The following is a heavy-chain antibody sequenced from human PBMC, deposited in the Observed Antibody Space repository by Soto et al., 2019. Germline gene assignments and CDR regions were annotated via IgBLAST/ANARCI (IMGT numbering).Heavy chain of an antibody. Sequence: EVQLVESGGGLVQPGRSLRLSCAASGFTFDDYAMHWVRQAPGKGLEWVSGISWNRGSIGYADSVKGRFTISRDNSKNALYLQMNSLRAEATALYYCSKDECSSTSCYPYYYYYGMDVWGQGTTVTVSS. CDR3: SKDECSSTSCYPYYYYYGMDV. CDR1: GFTFDDYA. J-gene: IGHJ6*02. CDR2: ISWNRGSI. V-gene: IGHV3-9*01. D-gene: IGHD2-2*01.